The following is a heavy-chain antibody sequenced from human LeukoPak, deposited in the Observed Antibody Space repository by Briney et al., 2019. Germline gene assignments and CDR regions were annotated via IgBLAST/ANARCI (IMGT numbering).Heavy chain of an antibody. V-gene: IGHV3-48*03. CDR2: ISSSGSTI. CDR1: GFTFSSYE. J-gene: IGHJ4*02. Sequence: GGSLRLSCAASGFTFSSYEMNWVRQAPGKGLEWVSYISSSGSTIYYADSVKGRFTISRDNAKNSLYLQMNSLRAEDTAVYYCARDGHYYGSGSYYTKVDYWGQGTLVTVSS. CDR3: ARDGHYYGSGSYYTKVDY. D-gene: IGHD3-10*01.